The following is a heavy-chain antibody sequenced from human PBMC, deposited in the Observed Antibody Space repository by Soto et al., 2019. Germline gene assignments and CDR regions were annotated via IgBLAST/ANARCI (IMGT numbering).Heavy chain of an antibody. CDR3: ARDKRYCSSTSCPYYYYGMDV. CDR2: IWYDGSNK. D-gene: IGHD2-2*01. Sequence: QVQLVESGGGVVQPGRSLRLSCAASGFTFSSYGMHWVRQAPGKGLEWVAVIWYDGSNKYYADSVKGRFTISRDNSKNTLYLQMNSLSAEDTSVYYCARDKRYCSSTSCPYYYYGMDVWGQGTTFIVSS. V-gene: IGHV3-33*01. J-gene: IGHJ6*02. CDR1: GFTFSSYG.